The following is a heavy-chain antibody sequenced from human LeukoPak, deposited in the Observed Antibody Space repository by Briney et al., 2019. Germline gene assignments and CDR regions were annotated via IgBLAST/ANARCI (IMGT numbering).Heavy chain of an antibody. CDR2: IIPIFGTA. CDR3: ARDRWDIVVVPAATGLNIDY. V-gene: IGHV1-69*05. Sequence: GASVKVSCKASGGTFSSYAISWVRQAPGQGLEWMGGIIPIFGTANYAQMFQGRVTITTDESTSTAYMELSSLRSEDTAVYYCARDRWDIVVVPAATGLNIDYWGQGTLVTVSS. D-gene: IGHD2-2*01. J-gene: IGHJ4*02. CDR1: GGTFSSYA.